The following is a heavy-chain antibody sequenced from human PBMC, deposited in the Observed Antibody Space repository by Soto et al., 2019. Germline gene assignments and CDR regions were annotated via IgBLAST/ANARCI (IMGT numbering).Heavy chain of an antibody. Sequence: EVQLVESGGGLVRPGGSLRLSCAASGFTFSTYSMNWVRQAPGKGLEWVSSITSSSTSFIYYADSVKGRFTISRDNAKNSLYLQMNSLRAEDTAVYFCATGIQSLVPDYWGQGTLVTVSS. CDR1: GFTFSTYS. D-gene: IGHD2-8*02. CDR3: ATGIQSLVPDY. CDR2: ITSSSTSFI. V-gene: IGHV3-21*01. J-gene: IGHJ4*02.